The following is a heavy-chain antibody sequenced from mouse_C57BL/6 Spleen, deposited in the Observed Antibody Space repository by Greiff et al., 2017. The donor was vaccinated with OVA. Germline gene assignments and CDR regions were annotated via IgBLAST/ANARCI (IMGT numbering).Heavy chain of an antibody. CDR1: GYTFTSYW. D-gene: IGHD2-5*01. V-gene: IGHV1-52*01. CDR2: IDPSDSET. Sequence: QVQLQQPGAELVRPGSSVKLSCKASGYTFTSYWMHWVKQRPIQGLEWIGNIDPSDSETHYNQKFKDKATLTVDKSSSTAYMQLSSLTSEDSAVYYCARGDDSNYFAYWGQGTLVTVSA. CDR3: ARGDDSNYFAY. J-gene: IGHJ3*01.